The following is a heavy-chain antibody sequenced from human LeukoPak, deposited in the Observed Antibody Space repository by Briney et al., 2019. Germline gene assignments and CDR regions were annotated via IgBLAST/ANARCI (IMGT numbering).Heavy chain of an antibody. V-gene: IGHV1-18*01. Sequence: GASVKVSCKASGYTFTSYGISWVRQAPGQGLAWMGWISPHNGKTNYAQTLQGRVTLTTDTSTSTAHMELRNLTSDDTAVYYCARRGSCSGGSCFSPWGQGTLIIVSS. D-gene: IGHD2-15*01. CDR3: ARRGSCSGGSCFSP. CDR2: ISPHNGKT. J-gene: IGHJ5*02. CDR1: GYTFTSYG.